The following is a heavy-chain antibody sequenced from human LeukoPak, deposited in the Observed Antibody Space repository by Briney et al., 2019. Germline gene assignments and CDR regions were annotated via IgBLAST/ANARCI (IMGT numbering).Heavy chain of an antibody. CDR1: GGTISSYY. J-gene: IGHJ4*02. V-gene: IGHV4-59*08. CDR2: IHYSGST. Sequence: SETLSLTCTVSGGTISSYYWNWIRQPPGKGLDWIGYIHYSGSTKYNPSLKSRVSISVDTSKNQFSLKLRSVPAADTAVYYCARWYSSGWAFDYWGQGTLVTVSS. D-gene: IGHD6-19*01. CDR3: ARWYSSGWAFDY.